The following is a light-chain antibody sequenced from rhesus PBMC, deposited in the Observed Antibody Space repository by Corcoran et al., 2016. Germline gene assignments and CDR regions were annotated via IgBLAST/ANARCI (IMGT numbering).Light chain of an antibody. CDR2: YAA. V-gene: IGKV1S14*01. J-gene: IGKJ4*01. CDR1: QGISND. Sequence: DIQMTQSPSSLSASVGDTVTITCRASQGISNDLAWYQQKPGKAPKPLIYYAANLESGVPSRFSGSGSGTDFTLTISSLQPADVAIYYCQQHNSYPLTFGRGTKVEIK. CDR3: QQHNSYPLT.